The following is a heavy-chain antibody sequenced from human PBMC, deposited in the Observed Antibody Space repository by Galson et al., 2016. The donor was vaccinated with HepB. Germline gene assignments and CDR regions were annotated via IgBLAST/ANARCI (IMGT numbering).Heavy chain of an antibody. CDR1: GNTFTGYY. Sequence: SVKVSCKASGNTFTGYYVHWVRQAPGQGLEWMGGIVPLQNTPTYAQQFQGRVTISADESTRTAYMELRSLRSEDTAVYYCARSVTSIRLTDFYYTMDVWGLGTPVIVSS. V-gene: IGHV1-69*13. D-gene: IGHD3-16*01. J-gene: IGHJ6*02. CDR2: IVPLQNTP. CDR3: ARSVTSIRLTDFYYTMDV.